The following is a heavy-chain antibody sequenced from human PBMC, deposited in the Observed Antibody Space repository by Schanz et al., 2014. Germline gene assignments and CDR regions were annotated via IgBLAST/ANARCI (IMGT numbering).Heavy chain of an antibody. CDR1: GLTFSSYG. D-gene: IGHD4-17*01. J-gene: IGHJ4*02. Sequence: SWGGVVQPGRSLRLSCAASGLTFSSYGMHWVRQAPGRGLEWVSVLWHDGINRYYSYSVNFRFTLSRDNSKNTLYLEMNSLRAEDTAMYYCVSAYGECLDHWGQGTLVTVSS. V-gene: IGHV3-33*01. CDR3: VSAYGECLDH. CDR2: LWHDGINR.